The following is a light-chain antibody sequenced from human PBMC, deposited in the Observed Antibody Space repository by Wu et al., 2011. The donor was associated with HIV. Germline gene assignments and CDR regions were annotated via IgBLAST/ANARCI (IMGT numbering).Light chain of an antibody. CDR2: ETS. CDR1: SSA. V-gene: IGKV3-11*01. Sequence: SSAVAWYQQKPGQAPRLLIYETSNRATGIPARFTGGGSGTDYSLTISSLEPEDFAVYYCQQRSNWLTFGGGTKVEIK. CDR3: QQRSNWLT. J-gene: IGKJ4*01.